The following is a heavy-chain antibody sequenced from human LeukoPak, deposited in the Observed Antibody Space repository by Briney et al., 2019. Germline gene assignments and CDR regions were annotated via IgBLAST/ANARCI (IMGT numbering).Heavy chain of an antibody. CDR3: ARGAWAHYYYHGMDV. V-gene: IGHV4-59*12. CDR2: IYYSGST. CDR1: GGSISSYY. D-gene: IGHD3-16*01. J-gene: IGHJ6*02. Sequence: SETLSLTCTVSGGSISSYYWSWIRQPPGKGLEWIGYIYYSGSTSYSPPLKSRVTISVDTSKNQFSLKLSSVTAADTAVYYCARGAWAHYYYHGMDVWGQGTTVTVSS.